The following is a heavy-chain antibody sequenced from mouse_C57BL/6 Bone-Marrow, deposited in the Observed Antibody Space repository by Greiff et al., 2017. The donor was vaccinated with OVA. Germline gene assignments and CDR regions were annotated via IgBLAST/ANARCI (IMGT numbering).Heavy chain of an antibody. Sequence: VQLKESGPGLVKPSQSLSLTCSVTGYSITSGYYWNWIRQFPGNKLEWMGYISYDGSNNYNPSLKNRISITRDTSKNQFFLKLNSVTTEDTATYYCARGYYGRRGYFDVWGTGTTVTVSS. J-gene: IGHJ1*03. CDR2: ISYDGSN. CDR3: ARGYYGRRGYFDV. V-gene: IGHV3-6*01. D-gene: IGHD1-1*01. CDR1: GYSITSGYY.